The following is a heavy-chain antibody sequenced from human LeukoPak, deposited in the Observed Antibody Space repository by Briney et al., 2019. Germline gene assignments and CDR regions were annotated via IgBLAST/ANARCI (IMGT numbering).Heavy chain of an antibody. D-gene: IGHD1-26*01. CDR1: GFTFSDSS. CDR2: ISSSSSTI. V-gene: IGHV3-48*01. J-gene: IGHJ4*02. CDR3: ASRVGALDD. Sequence: GGSLRLSCAASGFTFSDSSMNWVRQAPGKGLEWVSYISSSSSTIFYAASEKGRFTISRDNAKNSLYLQMDSLRAEDTAVYYCASRVGALDDWGQGTLVTVSS.